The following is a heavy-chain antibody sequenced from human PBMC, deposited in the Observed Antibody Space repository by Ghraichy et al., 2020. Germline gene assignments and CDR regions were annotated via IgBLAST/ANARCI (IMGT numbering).Heavy chain of an antibody. V-gene: IGHV4-59*01. Sequence: SETLSLTCTVSGASISDSYWSWIRKPPGRGLEWLGTIVYSGETNSNPSLKNRITISMDTSKKQVSLRLASVTAADTAVYYCAREGRGSYTSWYAPWGQGTLVTVSS. CDR2: IVYSGET. CDR3: AREGRGSYTSWYAP. J-gene: IGHJ5*02. D-gene: IGHD3-10*01. CDR1: GASISDSY.